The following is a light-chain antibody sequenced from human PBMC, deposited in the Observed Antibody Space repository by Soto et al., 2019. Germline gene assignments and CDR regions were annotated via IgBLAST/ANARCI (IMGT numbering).Light chain of an antibody. J-gene: IGLJ1*01. CDR3: SSYTSSSTPYV. CDR2: DVS. V-gene: IGLV2-14*01. Sequence: QSALTQPASVSGSPGQSITISCTGISSDVGGYNHVSWYQQHPDRAPKLIIYDVSSRPSGVSNRFSGSESANTASLTISGLQAEDEADYYCSSYTSSSTPYVFGAGTKVTVL. CDR1: SSDVGGYNH.